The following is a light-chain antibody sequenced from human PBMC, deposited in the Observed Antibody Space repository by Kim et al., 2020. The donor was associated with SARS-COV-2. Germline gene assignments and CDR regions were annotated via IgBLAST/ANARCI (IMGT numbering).Light chain of an antibody. CDR1: LSVSRNY. CDR3: QQYGSSPRT. CDR2: DAS. Sequence: SPGERATLSCRASLSVSRNYLAWYQQKPGQAPRLLIYDASTRATGTPDRFSGSGSGTDFTLTINRREPEDFAVYFCQQYGSSPRTFGQGTKVDIK. J-gene: IGKJ1*01. V-gene: IGKV3-20*01.